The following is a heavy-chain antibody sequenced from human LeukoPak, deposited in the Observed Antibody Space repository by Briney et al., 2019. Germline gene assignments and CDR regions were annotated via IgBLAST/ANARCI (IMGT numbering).Heavy chain of an antibody. CDR2: INPNSGGT. CDR1: GYTFTGYY. CDR3: ARDPGYSSPRGDY. Sequence: ASVKVSCKASGYTFTGYYMHWVRQAPGQGLEWMGWINPNSGGTHYAQKFQGRVTMTRDTSISTAYMELSRLRSDDTAVYYCARDPGYSSPRGDYWGQGTLATVSS. D-gene: IGHD5-18*01. J-gene: IGHJ4*02. V-gene: IGHV1-2*02.